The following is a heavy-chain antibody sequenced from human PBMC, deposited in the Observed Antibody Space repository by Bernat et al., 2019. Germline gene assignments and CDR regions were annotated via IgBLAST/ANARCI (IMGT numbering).Heavy chain of an antibody. CDR2: ISYDGSNK. D-gene: IGHD5-12*01. V-gene: IGHV3-30*03. CDR3: VSRSGYEGSRDY. J-gene: IGHJ4*02. CDR1: GFTFSSYG. Sequence: QVQLVESGGGVVQPGRSLRLSCAASGFTFSSYGMHWVRQAPGKGLEWVAVISYDGSNKYYADSVKGRFTISRDNSKNTLYLQMNSLRAEDTAVYYCVSRSGYEGSRDYWGQGTLVTVSS.